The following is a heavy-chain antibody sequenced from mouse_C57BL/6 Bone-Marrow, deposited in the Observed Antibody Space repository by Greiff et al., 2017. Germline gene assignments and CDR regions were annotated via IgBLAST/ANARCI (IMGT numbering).Heavy chain of an antibody. J-gene: IGHJ3*01. CDR2: IWGDGST. CDR1: GFSLTSYG. D-gene: IGHD1-1*01. V-gene: IGHV2-3*01. CDR3: AKAGYYYGSWFAY. Sequence: VQLQQSGPGLVAPSQSLSITCTASGFSLTSYGVSWVRQPPGKGLEWLGVIWGDGSTNYHSSLLTRLSISKENSKSQVFLKLNSMQTDDTATYYCAKAGYYYGSWFAYWGQGTLVTVSA.